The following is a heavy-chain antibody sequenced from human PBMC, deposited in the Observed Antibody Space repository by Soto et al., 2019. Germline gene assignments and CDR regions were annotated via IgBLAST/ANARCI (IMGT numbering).Heavy chain of an antibody. Sequence: AQLLESGGGLVQPGGSLRLSCAASGFTFSIYAMSWVRQAPGKGLEWVSGIGGGADDTHYADSVKGRFIISRDNSKNTRSLQMNGMRAEDTVVYYCAKERINHNSVWDPFDVWGQGTMVTVSS. CDR1: GFTFSIYA. D-gene: IGHD1-26*01. J-gene: IGHJ3*01. V-gene: IGHV3-23*01. CDR2: IGGGADDT. CDR3: AKERINHNSVWDPFDV.